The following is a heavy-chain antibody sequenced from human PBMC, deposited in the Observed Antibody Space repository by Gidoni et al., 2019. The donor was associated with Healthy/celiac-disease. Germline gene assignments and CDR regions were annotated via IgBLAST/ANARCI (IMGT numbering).Heavy chain of an antibody. J-gene: IGHJ5*02. CDR2: ISSSGSTI. D-gene: IGHD3-3*01. CDR3: ARGDTYYDFLGWFDP. V-gene: IGHV3-11*01. Sequence: EWVSYISSSGSTIYYADSVKGRFTISRDNAKNSLYLQMNSLRAEDTAVYYCARGDTYYDFLGWFDPWGQGTLVTVSS.